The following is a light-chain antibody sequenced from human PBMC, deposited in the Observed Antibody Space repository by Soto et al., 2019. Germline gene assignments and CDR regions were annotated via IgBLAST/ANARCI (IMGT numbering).Light chain of an antibody. Sequence: DIVVTQSPDSLAVSLGERATINCKSSQSVLYSSNNRDYLAWYQQKPGQTPKLLIYWASTRESGVPDRFSGSGSGTDFTLTISSLQAEDVAVYYCQQYYNTPYTFGQGTKLEI. CDR3: QQYYNTPYT. CDR1: QSVLYSSNNRDY. CDR2: WAS. V-gene: IGKV4-1*01. J-gene: IGKJ2*01.